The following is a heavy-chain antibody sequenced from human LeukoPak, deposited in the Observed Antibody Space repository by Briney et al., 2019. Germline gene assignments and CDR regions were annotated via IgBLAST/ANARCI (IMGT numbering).Heavy chain of an antibody. J-gene: IGHJ4*02. CDR1: DDSISDYY. CDR2: FYNSGRS. Sequence: SETLSLTCTVSDDSISDYYRGWVRQPPGKGLEWIGYFYNSGRSTYNPSLKSRVTISADTSKNHFSLKLNSVTTADTAVYYCTRGAGWLIDYWGQGILVTVSS. CDR3: TRGAGWLIDY. V-gene: IGHV4-59*01. D-gene: IGHD3-16*01.